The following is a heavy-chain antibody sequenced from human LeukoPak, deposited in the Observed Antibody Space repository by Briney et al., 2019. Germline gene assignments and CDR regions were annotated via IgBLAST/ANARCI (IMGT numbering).Heavy chain of an antibody. J-gene: IGHJ6*03. Sequence: ASVKVSCKVSGYTLTELSMHWVRQAPGKGREGMGGFDPEDGETIYAQKFQGRVTMTEDTSTDTAYMELSSLRSEDTAVYYCATRSGGRATYYYYYMDVWGKGTTVTVSS. D-gene: IGHD2-15*01. V-gene: IGHV1-24*01. CDR3: ATRSGGRATYYYYYMDV. CDR2: FDPEDGET. CDR1: GYTLTELS.